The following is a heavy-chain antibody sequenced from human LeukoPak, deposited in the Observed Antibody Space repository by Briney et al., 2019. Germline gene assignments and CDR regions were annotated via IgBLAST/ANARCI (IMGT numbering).Heavy chain of an antibody. D-gene: IGHD3-16*02. CDR2: ITGSGAE. V-gene: IGHV3-23*01. J-gene: IGHJ4*02. CDR3: TTLTITYPYDY. Sequence: GGSLRPSCAASGFTFSTHSTEWVRPAPGKGLEFVSRITGSGAEYYTDCVKSRFTNSRDNARNTLNLQMNDLRAEDKAVYYCTTLTITYPYDYWGQGTLVTVSS. CDR1: GFTFSTHS.